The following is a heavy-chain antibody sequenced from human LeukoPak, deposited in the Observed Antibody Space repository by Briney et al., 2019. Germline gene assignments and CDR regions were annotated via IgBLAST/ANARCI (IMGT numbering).Heavy chain of an antibody. D-gene: IGHD6-13*01. CDR2: IYSGGIT. J-gene: IGHJ3*02. CDR3: ARDGPGRYSSSWHGGAFDI. Sequence: GGSLRLSCAASGFTVSSSYVSWVRQAPGKGLEWVSVIYSGGITYYADSVKGRFTFSRDNSKNTLYLQMNSLRVYDKAMYFCARDGPGRYSSSWHGGAFDIWGQGTMVTVSS. CDR1: GFTVSSSY. V-gene: IGHV3-53*01.